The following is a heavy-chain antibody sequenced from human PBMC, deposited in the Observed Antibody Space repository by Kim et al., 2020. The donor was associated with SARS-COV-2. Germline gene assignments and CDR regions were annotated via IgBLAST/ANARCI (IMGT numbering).Heavy chain of an antibody. CDR3: ARAQSGLGYCSGGSCYHPPSYYGMDV. D-gene: IGHD2-15*01. Sequence: GGSLRLSCAASGFTFSSYGMHWVRQAPGKGLEWVAVIWYDGSNKYYADSVKGRFTISRDNSKNTLYLQMNSLRAEDTAVYYCARAQSGLGYCSGGSCYHPPSYYGMDVWGQGTTVTVSS. V-gene: IGHV3-33*01. CDR1: GFTFSSYG. J-gene: IGHJ6*02. CDR2: IWYDGSNK.